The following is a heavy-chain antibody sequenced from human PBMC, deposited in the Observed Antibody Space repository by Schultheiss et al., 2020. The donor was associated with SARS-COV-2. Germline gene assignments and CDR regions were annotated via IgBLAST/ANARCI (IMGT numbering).Heavy chain of an antibody. D-gene: IGHD6-19*01. V-gene: IGHV5-51*01. J-gene: IGHJ3*02. Sequence: GESLKISCKGSGYSFTSYWIGWVRQMPGKGLEWMGIIYPGDSDTRYSPSFQGQVTISADKSISTAYLQWSSLKASDTAMYYCARGPFTGYSSGWYGEAFDIWGQGTMVTVSS. CDR2: IYPGDSDT. CDR3: ARGPFTGYSSGWYGEAFDI. CDR1: GYSFTSYW.